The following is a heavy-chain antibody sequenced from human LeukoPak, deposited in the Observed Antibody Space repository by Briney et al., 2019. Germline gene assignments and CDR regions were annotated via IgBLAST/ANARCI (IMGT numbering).Heavy chain of an antibody. V-gene: IGHV3-64D*06. CDR1: GFTFSSYA. Sequence: PGGSLRLSCSASGFTFSSYAMHWVRQAPGKGLEYVSAISPDRGNTYYADSVKGRFSISRDNSKNTLYLQMSSLRPEDTAVYYCVPKGTEGYWGQGTLVTVSS. CDR2: ISPDRGNT. CDR3: VPKGTEGY. J-gene: IGHJ4*02.